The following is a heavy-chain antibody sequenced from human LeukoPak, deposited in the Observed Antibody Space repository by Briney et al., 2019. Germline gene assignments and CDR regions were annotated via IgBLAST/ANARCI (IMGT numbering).Heavy chain of an antibody. J-gene: IGHJ6*02. Sequence: GGSLRLSCAASGFTVSSNYMNWVRQAPGKGLEWVSVIYTGGTTYYADSVKGRFAISRDNSKNTLYLQMNSLRAEDTALYYCARDPGSINGMDVWGQGTTVTVSS. V-gene: IGHV3-66*01. CDR3: ARDPGSINGMDV. D-gene: IGHD2/OR15-2a*01. CDR2: IYTGGTT. CDR1: GFTVSSNY.